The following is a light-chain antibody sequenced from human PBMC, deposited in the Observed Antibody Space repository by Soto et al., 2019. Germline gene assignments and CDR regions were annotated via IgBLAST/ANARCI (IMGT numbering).Light chain of an antibody. J-gene: IGLJ2*01. CDR3: QAWDSSTGVV. V-gene: IGLV3-1*01. CDR2: QDR. CDR1: KLGDKY. Sequence: SYELTQPPSVSVSPGQTASITCSGNKLGDKYACWYQQKPGQSPVLVIYQDRKRPSGIPERFSGFNSGNTATLTISGTQAMDEADYYCQAWDSSTGVVFGGGTKLTVL.